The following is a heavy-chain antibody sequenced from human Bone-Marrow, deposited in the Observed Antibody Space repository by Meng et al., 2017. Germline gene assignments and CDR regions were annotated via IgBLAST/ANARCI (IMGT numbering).Heavy chain of an antibody. CDR1: GGSISSGGYY. CDR2: SYDSGST. V-gene: IGHV4-31*03. Sequence: SETLSLTCTVSGGSISSGGYYGSWIRQPPGKGLEWIGYSYDSGSTYYNPSLKSRVTISVDTSKNQFSLKLSSVTAADTAVYYCAREPGGHYDNSGPIWGQGTMVTVSS. J-gene: IGHJ3*02. CDR3: AREPGGHYDNSGPI. D-gene: IGHD3-22*01.